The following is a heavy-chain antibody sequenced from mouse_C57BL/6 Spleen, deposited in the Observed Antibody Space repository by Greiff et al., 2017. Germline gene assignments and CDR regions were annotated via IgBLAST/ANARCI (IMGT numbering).Heavy chain of an antibody. CDR3: ARTPYYDRAWFAY. CDR2: IYPGSGST. CDR1: GYTFTSYW. D-gene: IGHD1-1*01. Sequence: QVQLQQPGAELVKPGASVKMSCKASGYTFTSYWITWVKQRPGQGLEWIGDIYPGSGSTNYNEKFKSKATLTVDTSSSTAYMQLSSLTSEDSAVYYCARTPYYDRAWFAYWGQGTLVTVSA. V-gene: IGHV1-55*01. J-gene: IGHJ3*01.